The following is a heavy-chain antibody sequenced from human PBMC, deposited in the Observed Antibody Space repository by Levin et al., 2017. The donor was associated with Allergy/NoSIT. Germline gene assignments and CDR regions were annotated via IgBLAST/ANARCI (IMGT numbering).Heavy chain of an antibody. Sequence: LSLTCAASGFPFSSYSMSWVRQAPGKGLEWVSGISDSGGSTYHADSVKGRFTISRDNSKNTLFLQMNSLRAEDTAVYYCAKGSSGWRYWGQGTLVTVSS. V-gene: IGHV3-23*01. CDR2: ISDSGGST. CDR3: AKGSSGWRY. CDR1: GFPFSSYS. D-gene: IGHD6-19*01. J-gene: IGHJ4*02.